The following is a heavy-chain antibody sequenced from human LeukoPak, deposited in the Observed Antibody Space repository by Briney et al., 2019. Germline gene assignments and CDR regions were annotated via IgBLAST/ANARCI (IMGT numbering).Heavy chain of an antibody. CDR2: ISAYNGNT. CDR3: ARSSVAATHYFDY. Sequence: ASVKVSCTPSGYTFTTYGISWVRQAPGQGLEWMGWISAYNGNTNYAQKLQGRVTMTTDTSTSTAYMELRSLRSDDTAVYYCARSSVAATHYFDYWGQGTLVTVSS. CDR1: GYTFTTYG. V-gene: IGHV1-18*04. J-gene: IGHJ4*02. D-gene: IGHD2-15*01.